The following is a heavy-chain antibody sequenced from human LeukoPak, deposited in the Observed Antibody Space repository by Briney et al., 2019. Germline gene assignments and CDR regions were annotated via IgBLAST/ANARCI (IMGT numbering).Heavy chain of an antibody. Sequence: GGSLRLSCAASGFTFSSYSMNWVRQAPGEGLEWVSSISSSSSYIYYADSVKGRFTISRDNAKNSLYLQMNSLRAEDTAVYYCAKDRKGEIAVAYPDYWGQGTLVTVSS. CDR3: AKDRKGEIAVAYPDY. D-gene: IGHD6-19*01. J-gene: IGHJ4*02. CDR1: GFTFSSYS. CDR2: ISSSSSYI. V-gene: IGHV3-21*01.